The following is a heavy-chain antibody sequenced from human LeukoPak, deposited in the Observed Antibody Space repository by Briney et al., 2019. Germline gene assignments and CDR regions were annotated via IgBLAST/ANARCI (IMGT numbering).Heavy chain of an antibody. CDR3: ARVVPAAMTYYYYMDV. CDR2: IIPIFGTA. Sequence: SVTVSCKASGGTFSSYAISWVRQAPGQGLEWMGGIIPIFGTANYAQKFQGRVTITTDESTSIAYMELSSLRSEDTAVYYCARVVPAAMTYYYYMDVWGKGTTVTVSS. CDR1: GGTFSSYA. V-gene: IGHV1-69*05. D-gene: IGHD2-2*01. J-gene: IGHJ6*03.